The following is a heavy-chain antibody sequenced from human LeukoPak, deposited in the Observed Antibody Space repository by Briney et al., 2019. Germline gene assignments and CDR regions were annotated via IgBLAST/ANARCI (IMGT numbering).Heavy chain of an antibody. V-gene: IGHV4-39*01. CDR1: GGSISSGNYH. CDR2: MFYCGSS. J-gene: IGHJ4*02. D-gene: IGHD5/OR15-5a*01. CDR3: ARHPTRRDVYDHLDY. Sequence: AETLSLTCTVSGGSISSGNYHWAWMRQPPGKGPVWIGSMFYCGSSYYNPSLKSRVTISVDPYKNQFSLKVTSVTAADTAVYYCARHPTRRDVYDHLDYWGQGTLVTVSS.